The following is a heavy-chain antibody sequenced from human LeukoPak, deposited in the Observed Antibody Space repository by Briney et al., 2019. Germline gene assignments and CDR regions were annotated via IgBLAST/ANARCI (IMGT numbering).Heavy chain of an antibody. CDR3: AVYYGATGAFEYFQH. D-gene: IGHD4/OR15-4a*01. Sequence: ASVKVSCKASGYTFTGYYMHWVRQAPGQGLEWMGWINPNSGGTNYAQKFQGRVTMTRDTSISTAYMELSSLRSEDTAVYYCAVYYGATGAFEYFQHWGQGTLVTVSS. V-gene: IGHV1-2*02. CDR1: GYTFTGYY. CDR2: INPNSGGT. J-gene: IGHJ1*01.